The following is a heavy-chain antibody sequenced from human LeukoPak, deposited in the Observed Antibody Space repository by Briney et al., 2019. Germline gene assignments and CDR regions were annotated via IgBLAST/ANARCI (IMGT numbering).Heavy chain of an antibody. V-gene: IGHV4-59*13. CDR1: GGSIGSYY. CDR2: IHYNGST. D-gene: IGHD2-15*01. Sequence: SETLSLTCTVSGGSIGSYYWSWVRQPPGKGLEWIGYIHYNGSTNYNPSLKGRVTTSIDPSKTQFSLKVTSVTAADAAVYYCASSVVVVAASSFDYWGQGTLVTVSS. J-gene: IGHJ4*02. CDR3: ASSVVVVAASSFDY.